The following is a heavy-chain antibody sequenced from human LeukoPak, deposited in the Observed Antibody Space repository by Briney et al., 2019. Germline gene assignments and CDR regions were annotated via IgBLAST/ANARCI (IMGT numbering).Heavy chain of an antibody. CDR3: ARLLIWFGEVPYFDY. CDR1: GGSISSSNW. CDR2: IYHSGST. Sequence: SETLSLTCAVSGGSISSSNWWSWVRQPPGKGLEWIGEIYHSGSTNYNPSLKSRVTISVDKSKNQFSLKLNSVTAADTAVYYCARLLIWFGEVPYFDYWGQGTLVTVSS. D-gene: IGHD3-10*01. V-gene: IGHV4-4*02. J-gene: IGHJ4*02.